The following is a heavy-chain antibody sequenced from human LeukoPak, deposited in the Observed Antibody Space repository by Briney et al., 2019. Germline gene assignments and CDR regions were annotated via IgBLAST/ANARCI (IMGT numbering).Heavy chain of an antibody. V-gene: IGHV3-66*01. CDR3: ARDYIGDFNYFDY. CDR2: IYSGGST. Sequence: PGGSLRLSCAASGFTVSSNYMSWVRQAPGKGLEWVSVIYSGGSTYYADSVKGRFTISRDNSKNTLYLQMNSLRAEDTAVYYCARDYIGDFNYFDYWGQGTLVTVSS. D-gene: IGHD4-17*01. CDR1: GFTVSSNY. J-gene: IGHJ4*02.